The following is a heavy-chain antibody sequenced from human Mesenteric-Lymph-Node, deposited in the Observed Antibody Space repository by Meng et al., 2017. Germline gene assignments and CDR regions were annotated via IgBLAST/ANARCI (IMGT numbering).Heavy chain of an antibody. CDR3: AKGLRGTYDY. Sequence: EAQLLESGGGLVQPGGALRLSCTASGFTLSNYAMTWVRQAPGKGLEWTSSISGSDGSTYYADSVKGRFTISRDNSKNTLYLQMNSLRAEDTALYYCAKGLRGTYDYWGQGTLVTVSS. CDR1: GFTLSNYA. J-gene: IGHJ4*02. CDR2: ISGSDGST. D-gene: IGHD1-26*01. V-gene: IGHV3-23*01.